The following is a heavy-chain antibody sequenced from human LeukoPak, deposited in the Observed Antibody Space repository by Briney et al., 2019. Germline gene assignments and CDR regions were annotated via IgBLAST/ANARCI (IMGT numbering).Heavy chain of an antibody. V-gene: IGHV4-34*01. Sequence: PSETLSLTCAVYGGSFSGYYWSWIRQPPGKGLEWIGEINHSGSTNYNPSLKSRVTISVDTSKNQFSLKLSSVTAADTAVYYCARVPGYSSSWSPFDYRGQGTLVTVSS. CDR2: INHSGST. D-gene: IGHD6-13*01. CDR3: ARVPGYSSSWSPFDY. J-gene: IGHJ4*02. CDR1: GGSFSGYY.